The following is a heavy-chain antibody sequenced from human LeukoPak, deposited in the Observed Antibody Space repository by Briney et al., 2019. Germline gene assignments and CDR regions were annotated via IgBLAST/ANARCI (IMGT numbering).Heavy chain of an antibody. CDR2: IYPGDSDT. D-gene: IGHD2-8*02. CDR3: VRVLWTWALNYYYGMDV. Sequence: GESLKISCKGSGYSLSTNWIGWVRQMPGQGLEWMGIIYPGDSDTRYSPSSQGQVTISADKSISTAYVQWSSLKASDTAMYYCVRVLWTWALNYYYGMDVWGQGTTVTVSS. J-gene: IGHJ6*02. CDR1: GYSLSTNW. V-gene: IGHV5-51*01.